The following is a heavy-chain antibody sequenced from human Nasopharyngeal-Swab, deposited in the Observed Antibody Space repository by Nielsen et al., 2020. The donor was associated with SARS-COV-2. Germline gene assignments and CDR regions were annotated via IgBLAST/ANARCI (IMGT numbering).Heavy chain of an antibody. D-gene: IGHD1-1*01. V-gene: IGHV3-21*01. Sequence: GGSLRLSCAASGFTFSSYNMNWVRQAPGKGLEWVSSISPTSDYIYYAESVTGRFTISSDNAKKSLFLQMNSLRAEETAIYYWVRGSYAHYDSWGQGALITVSS. CDR2: ISPTSDYI. CDR3: VRGSYAHYDS. CDR1: GFTFSSYN. J-gene: IGHJ5*01.